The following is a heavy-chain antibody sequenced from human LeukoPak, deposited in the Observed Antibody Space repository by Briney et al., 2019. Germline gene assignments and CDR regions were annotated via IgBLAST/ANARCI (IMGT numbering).Heavy chain of an antibody. CDR3: ARNTTDRFFDY. J-gene: IGHJ4*02. CDR1: GSSIRSDYY. D-gene: IGHD4-17*01. V-gene: IGHV4-38-2*01. CDR2: IYHSGST. Sequence: PSETLSLTCAVSGSSIRSDYYWGWFRQPPGKGLEWIGSIYHSGSTSYNPSLKSRVNISVDTSQNQFSLNLNSVTAADTAVYYCARNTTDRFFDYWGQGTLVTVSS.